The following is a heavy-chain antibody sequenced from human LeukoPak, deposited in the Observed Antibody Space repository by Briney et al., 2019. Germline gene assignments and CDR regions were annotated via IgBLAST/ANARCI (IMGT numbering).Heavy chain of an antibody. V-gene: IGHV3-30-3*01. D-gene: IGHD5-24*01. CDR3: AKDRRDGYNYASRYYYGMDV. J-gene: IGHJ6*02. CDR2: ISYDGSNK. Sequence: PGRSLRLSCAASGFTFSSYAMHWVRQAPGKGLEWVAVISYDGSNKYYADSVKGRFTISRDNSKNTLYLQMNSLRAEDTAVYYCAKDRRDGYNYASRYYYGMDVWGQGTTVTVSS. CDR1: GFTFSSYA.